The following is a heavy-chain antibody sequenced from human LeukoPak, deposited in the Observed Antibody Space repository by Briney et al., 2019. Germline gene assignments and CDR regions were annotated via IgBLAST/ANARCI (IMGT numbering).Heavy chain of an antibody. D-gene: IGHD3-22*01. CDR3: AREGTTYYYDTSGYRPPSGS. J-gene: IGHJ5*02. Sequence: SETLSLTCTVSGYSISTDYYWGWIRQPPGKGLEWIGSIYHSGSTYYNPSLKSRVTISVDTSKNQFSLKLSSVTAADTAVYYCAREGTTYYYDTSGYRPPSGSWGQGTLVTVSS. CDR1: GYSISTDYY. V-gene: IGHV4-38-2*02. CDR2: IYHSGST.